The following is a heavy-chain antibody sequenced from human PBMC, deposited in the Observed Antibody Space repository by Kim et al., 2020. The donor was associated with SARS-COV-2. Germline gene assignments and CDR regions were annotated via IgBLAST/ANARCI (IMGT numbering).Heavy chain of an antibody. CDR2: IGPSGTST. Sequence: GGSLRLSCAASGFPFSTNAMSWVRQAPGTGLEWVSSIGPSGTSTYYADSVKGRFTISRDNYRNTLYLQINSLRAEDTAAYYCAKDRGGYCGAVCNYFDFWGQGTLVTVSS. D-gene: IGHD2-21*02. CDR1: GFPFSTNA. CDR3: AKDRGGYCGAVCNYFDF. V-gene: IGHV3-23*01. J-gene: IGHJ4*02.